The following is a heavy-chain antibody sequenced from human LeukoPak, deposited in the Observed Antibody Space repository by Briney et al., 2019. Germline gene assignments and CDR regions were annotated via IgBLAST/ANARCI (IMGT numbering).Heavy chain of an antibody. J-gene: IGHJ6*02. CDR1: GYTFTSYY. CDR2: INPSGGST. V-gene: IGHV1-46*01. CDR3: ARGLGYCSSTSCYTVWGHYYYGMDV. Sequence: WASVKVSCKASGYTFTSYYMHWVRQAPGQGLEWMGIINPSGGSTSYAQKFQGRVTMTRDTSTSTVYMELSSLRSEDTAVYYCARGLGYCSSTSCYTVWGHYYYGMDVWGQGTTVTVSS. D-gene: IGHD2-2*02.